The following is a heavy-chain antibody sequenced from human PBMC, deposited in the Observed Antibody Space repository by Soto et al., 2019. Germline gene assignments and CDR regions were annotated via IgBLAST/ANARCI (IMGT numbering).Heavy chain of an antibody. J-gene: IGHJ6*02. D-gene: IGHD3-3*02. V-gene: IGHV1-69*12. CDR3: ARVKDRQQLGGNYYYSLYV. CDR2: IMPIFAKP. Sequence: QVQLMQSGAEVKKPGSSVKVSCKASGGTFSTSAISWVRQAPGEGLEWVGGIMPIFAKPDYAQKFQGRVTITADESTATAYMELTSLTNDDTAVYYYARVKDRQQLGGNYYYSLYVWGQGTAITVSS. CDR1: GGTFSTSA.